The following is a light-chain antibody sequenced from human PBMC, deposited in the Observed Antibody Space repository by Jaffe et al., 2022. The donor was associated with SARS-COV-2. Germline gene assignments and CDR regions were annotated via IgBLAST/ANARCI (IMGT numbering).Light chain of an antibody. V-gene: IGLV1-44*01. CDR2: SNN. J-gene: IGLJ3*02. CDR1: SSNIGSNT. Sequence: QSVLTQPPSASGTPGQRVTISCYGSSSNIGSNTVNWYQQLPGTAPKLLIYSNNQRPSGVPDRFSGSKSGTSASLAISGLQSDDEADYYCAVWDDRLNGGVFGGGTKLTVL. CDR3: AVWDDRLNGGV.